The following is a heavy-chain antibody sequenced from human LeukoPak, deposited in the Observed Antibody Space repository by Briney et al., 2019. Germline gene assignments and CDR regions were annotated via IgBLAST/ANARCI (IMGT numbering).Heavy chain of an antibody. CDR2: VYYSGST. D-gene: IGHD3-3*01. CDR1: GGSISSSTYY. Sequence: SETLSLTCTVSGGSISSSTYYWGWIRQPPGKGLDWIGSVYYSGSTYYNPSLKSRVTMSVDTSKNRFSLKLTSVTAADTAVYYCARHIYDFWSGYFQPRHFDYWGQGTLVTVSS. CDR3: ARHIYDFWSGYFQPRHFDY. V-gene: IGHV4-39*01. J-gene: IGHJ4*02.